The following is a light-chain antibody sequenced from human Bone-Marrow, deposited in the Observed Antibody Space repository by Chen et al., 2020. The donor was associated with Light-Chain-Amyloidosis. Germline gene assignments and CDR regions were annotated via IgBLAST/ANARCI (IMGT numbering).Light chain of an antibody. CDR3: QQYGTSPLT. Sequence: EIVLTQSPGTLSLSPGEGATLSCRASQTISSNYLTWYQLKFGHAPRLLIYGSSSRATGIPDRFTGSGSGTDFTLTSNRLEPEDFAMYYCQQYGTSPLTFGGGTKVEIK. J-gene: IGKJ4*01. CDR2: GSS. V-gene: IGKV3-20*01. CDR1: QTISSNY.